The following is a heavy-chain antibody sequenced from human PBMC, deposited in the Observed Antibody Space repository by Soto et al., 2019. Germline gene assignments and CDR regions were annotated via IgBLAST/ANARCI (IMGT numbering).Heavy chain of an antibody. D-gene: IGHD6-25*01. CDR3: ARVFSSGSGWMYYFDF. CDR2: IYYTGAT. Sequence: QVELQESGPRLVKSSGTLSLTCEVSSGSISTGNWWSWVRQPPGKGLEWIGEIYYTGATNYNPSLKSRVTMTIDKSNDQFSLILTSATAADTAVDYCARVFSSGSGWMYYFDFWGQGILVSVSS. CDR1: SGSISTGNW. V-gene: IGHV4-4*02. J-gene: IGHJ4*02.